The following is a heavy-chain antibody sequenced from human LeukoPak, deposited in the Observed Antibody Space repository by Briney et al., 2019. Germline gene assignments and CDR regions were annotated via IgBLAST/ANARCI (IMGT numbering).Heavy chain of an antibody. CDR2: IYYSGST. CDR1: GGSISSYY. J-gene: IGHJ4*02. CDR3: ARRGYGYYYDY. V-gene: IGHV4-39*01. D-gene: IGHD5-18*01. Sequence: PSETLSLTCTVSGGSISSYYWSWIRQPPGKGLEWIGTIYYSGSTYYNPSLKSRVTISVDTSKNQFSLKLSSVTAADTAVYYCARRGYGYYYDYWGQGTLVTVSS.